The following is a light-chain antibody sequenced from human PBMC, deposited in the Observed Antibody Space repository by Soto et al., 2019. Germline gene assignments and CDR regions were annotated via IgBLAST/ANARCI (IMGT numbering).Light chain of an antibody. J-gene: IGKJ4*01. CDR2: DAF. V-gene: IGKV1-33*01. CDR3: QQYDNLPVT. Sequence: DIQMTQSPSSLSASVGDRVTITCQASHDIINYLNWFHQKPGEAPKLLIFDAFKLETGVPSRFSGSGSGTDITLTISSLQPEDIATYYCQQYDNLPVTFGGGTKVEIK. CDR1: HDIINY.